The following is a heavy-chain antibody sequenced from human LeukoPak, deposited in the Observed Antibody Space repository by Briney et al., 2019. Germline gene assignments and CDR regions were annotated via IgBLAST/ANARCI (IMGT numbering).Heavy chain of an antibody. CDR2: IIPIFGTA. Sequence: SVKVSCKASGGTFSSYAISWVRQAPGQGLEWMGGIIPIFGTANYAQKFQGRVTITADESTSTAYMELSSLRSEDTAVYYCARGLIPAQYFDYWGQGTLVTVPS. CDR1: GGTFSSYA. CDR3: ARGLIPAQYFDY. J-gene: IGHJ4*02. D-gene: IGHD2-2*01. V-gene: IGHV1-69*13.